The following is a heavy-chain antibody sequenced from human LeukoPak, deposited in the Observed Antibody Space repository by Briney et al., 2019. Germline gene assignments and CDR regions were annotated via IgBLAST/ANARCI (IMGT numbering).Heavy chain of an antibody. CDR3: ALGRELRD. Sequence: GGSLRLSCAASGFTFSSYAMSWVRQAPGKGLEWVANIKQDGSEKYYVDSVKGRFTISRDNAKNSLYLQMNSLRAEDTAVYYCALGRELRDWGQGTMVTVSS. J-gene: IGHJ3*01. CDR2: IKQDGSEK. V-gene: IGHV3-7*01. D-gene: IGHD1-26*01. CDR1: GFTFSSYA.